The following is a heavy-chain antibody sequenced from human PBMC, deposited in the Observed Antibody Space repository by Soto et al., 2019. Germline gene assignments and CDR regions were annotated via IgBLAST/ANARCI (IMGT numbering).Heavy chain of an antibody. D-gene: IGHD3-3*01. V-gene: IGHV3-30-3*01. CDR3: ARDGDFWSGPSYYFDY. CDR1: GFTFSSYA. Sequence: GGSLRLSCAASGFTFSSYAMHWVRQAPGKGLEWVAVISYDGSNKYYADSVKGRFTISRDNSKNTLYLQMNSLRAEDTAVYYCARDGDFWSGPSYYFDYWGQGTLVTVSS. J-gene: IGHJ4*02. CDR2: ISYDGSNK.